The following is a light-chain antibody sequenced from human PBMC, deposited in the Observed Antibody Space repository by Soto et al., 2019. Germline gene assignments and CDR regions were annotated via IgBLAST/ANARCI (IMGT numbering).Light chain of an antibody. CDR1: SSDVGGYNY. Sequence: QSVLTQPPSASGTPGQRVTISCTGTSSDVGGYNYVSWYQQHRGKAPKLMIYEVSSRPSGVSSRFSGSKYGYTASLTISGLLAEDEADYYCSSYTSDNTLVFGGGTKLTVL. V-gene: IGLV2-14*01. CDR2: EVS. J-gene: IGLJ2*01. CDR3: SSYTSDNTLV.